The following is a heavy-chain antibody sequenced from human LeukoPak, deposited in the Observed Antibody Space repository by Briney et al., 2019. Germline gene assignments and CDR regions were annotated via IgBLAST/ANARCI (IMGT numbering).Heavy chain of an antibody. Sequence: SETLSLTCTVSGGSISSGSYYWSWIRQPAGKGLEWIGRIYTSGSTNYNPSLKSRVTISVDTSKNQFSLKLSSVTAADTAVYYCARDGRWYTFDYWGQGTLVTLSS. CDR1: GGSISSGSYY. J-gene: IGHJ4*02. D-gene: IGHD4-23*01. CDR2: IYTSGST. CDR3: ARDGRWYTFDY. V-gene: IGHV4-61*02.